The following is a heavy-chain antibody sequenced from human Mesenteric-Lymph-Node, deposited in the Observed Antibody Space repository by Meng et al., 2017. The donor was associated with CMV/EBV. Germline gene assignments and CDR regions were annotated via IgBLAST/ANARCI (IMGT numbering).Heavy chain of an antibody. CDR2: IKYDGNSK. V-gene: IGHV3-33*01. D-gene: IGHD6-6*01. J-gene: IGHJ4*02. Sequence: GGSLRLSCAASGFIFSSYGMHWVRQAPGKGLEWVAFIKYDGNSKYYADSVKGRFSISRDNAKNSLYLQMNSLRAEDTAVYYCARLAARPFDYWGQGSLVTVSS. CDR1: GFIFSSYG. CDR3: ARLAARPFDY.